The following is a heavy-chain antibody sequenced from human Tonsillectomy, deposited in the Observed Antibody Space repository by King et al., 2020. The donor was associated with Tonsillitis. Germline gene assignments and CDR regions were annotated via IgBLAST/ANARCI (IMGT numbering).Heavy chain of an antibody. CDR2: IKQDGSEK. J-gene: IGHJ4*02. V-gene: IGHV3-7*03. D-gene: IGHD3-22*01. CDR1: GFIFSSYW. Sequence: VQLVESGGGLVQPGGSLRLSCAASGFIFSSYWMSWVRQAPGKGLEWVANIKQDGSEKYYVDSVKGRFTISRDNAKNSLYLQMNSLRAEDTAVYYCARAADYYDSSGYFDYWGQGTLVTVSS. CDR3: ARAADYYDSSGYFDY.